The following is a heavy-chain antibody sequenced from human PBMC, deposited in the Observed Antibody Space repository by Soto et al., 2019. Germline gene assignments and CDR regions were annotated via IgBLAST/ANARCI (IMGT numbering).Heavy chain of an antibody. CDR2: ILPSTGAT. CDR3: SGDDGYSSRHLYA. V-gene: IGHV1-69*01. Sequence: QEQLVQSGAEMKKPGSSVKLSCEASGGTLITYSITWVRQAPGQGLEWMGGILPSTGATNYAPKFQGRATITADESTSTAYMELRGLTSEDTAIYFCSGDDGYSSRHLYAWGQGTRLTVSP. J-gene: IGHJ1*01. D-gene: IGHD4-4*01. CDR1: GGTLITYS.